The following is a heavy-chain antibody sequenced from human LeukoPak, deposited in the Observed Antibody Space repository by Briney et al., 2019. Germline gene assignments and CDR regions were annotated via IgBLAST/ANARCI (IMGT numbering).Heavy chain of an antibody. CDR3: ARDMGSGSLHY. J-gene: IGHJ4*02. D-gene: IGHD1-26*01. Sequence: GASVKVSCKASGYTFTTYAIHWVRQAPGQRLEWLGWINTGNGDTRYSQTFQGRVTITRDTSASTAYMELRSLRPEDTAMYYCARDMGSGSLHYWGQGTLVTVSS. CDR1: GYTFTTYA. CDR2: INTGNGDT. V-gene: IGHV1-3*04.